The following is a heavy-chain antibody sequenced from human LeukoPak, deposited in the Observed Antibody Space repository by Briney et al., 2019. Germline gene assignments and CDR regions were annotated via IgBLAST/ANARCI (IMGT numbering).Heavy chain of an antibody. Sequence: GESLQISCKGSGYSFTSYWIGWVRPMPGKGLEWMGIIYPGDSDTRYSPSFQGQVTISADKSISTAYLQWSSLKASDTAMYYCARPHGYCSGGSCYSSDYFDYWGQGTLVTVSS. CDR2: IYPGDSDT. V-gene: IGHV5-51*01. CDR3: ARPHGYCSGGSCYSSDYFDY. J-gene: IGHJ4*02. D-gene: IGHD2-15*01. CDR1: GYSFTSYW.